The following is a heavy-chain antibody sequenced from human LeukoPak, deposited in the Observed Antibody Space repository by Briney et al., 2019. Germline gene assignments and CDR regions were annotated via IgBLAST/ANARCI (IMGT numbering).Heavy chain of an antibody. V-gene: IGHV3-48*03. Sequence: GGSLRLSCAASGFTFSSYEMNWVRQAPGKGLEWVSYISSSGSTIYYADSVKGRFTISRDNAKNSLYLQMNSLRAEDTAVYYCARGGDHYDSSSYYYVSYGYWGQGTLVTVSS. D-gene: IGHD3-22*01. CDR2: ISSSGSTI. CDR3: ARGGDHYDSSSYYYVSYGY. CDR1: GFTFSSYE. J-gene: IGHJ4*02.